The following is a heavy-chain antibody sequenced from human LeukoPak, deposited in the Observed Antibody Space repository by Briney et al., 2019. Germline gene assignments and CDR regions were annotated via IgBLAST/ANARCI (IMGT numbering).Heavy chain of an antibody. CDR1: GGTFSSYT. CDR2: IIPILGIA. V-gene: IGHV1-69*02. Sequence: SVKVSCKASGGTFSSYTISWVRQAPGQGLEWMGRIIPILGIANYAQKFQGRVTITADESTSTAYMELSSLRSEDTAVYYCARADWNYDGERATHNPYYYYYMDVWGKGTTVTVSS. D-gene: IGHD1-7*01. CDR3: ARADWNYDGERATHNPYYYYYMDV. J-gene: IGHJ6*03.